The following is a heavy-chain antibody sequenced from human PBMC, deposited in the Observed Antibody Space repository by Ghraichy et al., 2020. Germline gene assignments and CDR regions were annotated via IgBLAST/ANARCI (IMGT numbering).Heavy chain of an antibody. CDR2: INPNSGGT. CDR3: ARGHSGGFVVVPAATFDY. CDR1: GYTFTGYY. D-gene: IGHD2-2*01. Sequence: GESLNISCKASGYTFTGYYMHWVRQAPGQGLEWMGWINPNSGGTNYAQKFQGRVTMTRDTSISTAYMELSRLRSDDTAVYYCARGHSGGFVVVPAATFDYWGQGTLVTVSS. J-gene: IGHJ4*02. V-gene: IGHV1-2*02.